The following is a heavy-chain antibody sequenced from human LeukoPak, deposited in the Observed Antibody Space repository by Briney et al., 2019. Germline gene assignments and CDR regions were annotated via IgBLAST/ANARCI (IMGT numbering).Heavy chain of an antibody. Sequence: GGSLRLSCAASGFTFSSYWMGWVRQAPGKGLEWVANIKQDGSEKYYVDSVKGRFTISRDNAKNSLYLQMNSLRAEDTAVYYCARDSYCSSTSCHKGAFDIWGQGTMVTVSS. V-gene: IGHV3-7*01. CDR1: GFTFSSYW. J-gene: IGHJ3*02. D-gene: IGHD2-2*02. CDR2: IKQDGSEK. CDR3: ARDSYCSSTSCHKGAFDI.